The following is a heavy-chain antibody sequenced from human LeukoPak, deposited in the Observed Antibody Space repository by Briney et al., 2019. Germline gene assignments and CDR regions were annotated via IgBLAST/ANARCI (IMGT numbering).Heavy chain of an antibody. D-gene: IGHD3-10*01. Sequence: ASVTVSCKASCYTFTSNYITWVRQAPAQGLEWMGWISAYNGQTNYAQSLQGRVAMTTDTSTSTAYMDLRSLRSDETAVYYCARRSGSGSYIDYWGQGTLVTVSS. J-gene: IGHJ4*02. CDR1: CYTFTSNY. V-gene: IGHV1-18*01. CDR2: ISAYNGQT. CDR3: ARRSGSGSYIDY.